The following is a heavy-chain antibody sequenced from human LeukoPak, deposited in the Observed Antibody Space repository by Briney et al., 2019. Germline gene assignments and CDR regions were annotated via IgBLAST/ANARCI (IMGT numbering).Heavy chain of an antibody. CDR2: TKQDGSET. CDR1: GFTFINYW. CDR3: AREWGRAFDI. J-gene: IGHJ3*02. Sequence: PGGSLRLPCVASGFTFINYWMSWVRHAPGKGLEWVANTKQDGSETYYVDSVKGRFTISKDNPKNYLCLQMINLRADDTAVYYCAREWGRAFDIWGQGTMVTVSS. V-gene: IGHV3-7*05. D-gene: IGHD3-16*01.